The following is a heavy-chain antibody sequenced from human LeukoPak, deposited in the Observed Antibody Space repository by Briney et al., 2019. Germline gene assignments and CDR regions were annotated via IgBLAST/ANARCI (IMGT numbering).Heavy chain of an antibody. Sequence: GGSLRLSCAASGFTFSSYGMHWVRQAPGKGLEWVAVISYDGSNKYYADSVKGRFTISRDNSKNTLYLQMNSLRAEDTAVYYCARPKGLTGNGYWGQGTLVTVSS. J-gene: IGHJ4*02. D-gene: IGHD2-21*01. V-gene: IGHV3-30*03. CDR3: ARPKGLTGNGY. CDR1: GFTFSSYG. CDR2: ISYDGSNK.